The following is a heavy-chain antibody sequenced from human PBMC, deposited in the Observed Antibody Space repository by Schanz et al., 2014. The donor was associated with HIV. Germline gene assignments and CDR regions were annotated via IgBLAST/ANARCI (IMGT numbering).Heavy chain of an antibody. D-gene: IGHD3-10*01. CDR3: ARDVPSGGFDY. V-gene: IGHV4-31*03. J-gene: IGHJ4*02. Sequence: QVQLPASGPGLVKPSQTLSLTCTVSGGSISSGGYYWSWIRQHPGKGLEWIGYIYYSGSTYYNPSLKSRVSISVDTSKNRFSLKLSSVTAADTAVYYCARDVPSGGFDYWGQGTLVTVSS. CDR1: GGSISSGGYY. CDR2: IYYSGST.